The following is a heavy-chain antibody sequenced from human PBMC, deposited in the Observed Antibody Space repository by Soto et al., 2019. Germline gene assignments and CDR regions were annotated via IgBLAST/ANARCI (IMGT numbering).Heavy chain of an antibody. Sequence: EVQLVESGGGLVQPGGSLRLSCAASGFIFTDYCMSWVRQPPGKGLEWVASINPDGTTRFYVDSVQGRFTISRDDAKNSVFLQMISLRAEDTAVYYCVRWESSGWYLGIWGQGTLVTVSS. V-gene: IGHV3-7*03. CDR3: VRWESSGWYLGI. CDR1: GFIFTDYC. J-gene: IGHJ4*02. CDR2: INPDGTTR. D-gene: IGHD6-19*01.